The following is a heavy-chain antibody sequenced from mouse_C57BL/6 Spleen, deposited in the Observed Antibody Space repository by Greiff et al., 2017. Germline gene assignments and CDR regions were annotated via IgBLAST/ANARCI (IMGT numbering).Heavy chain of an antibody. Sequence: QLKESGPELVKPGASVKISCKASGYSFTDYNMNWVKQSNGKSLEWIGVINPNYGTTSYNQKFKGKATLTVDQSSSTAYMQLNSLTSEDSAVYYCARHYGNLYYYAMDYWGQGTSVTVSS. CDR3: ARHYGNLYYYAMDY. J-gene: IGHJ4*01. V-gene: IGHV1-39*01. CDR2: INPNYGTT. CDR1: GYSFTDYN. D-gene: IGHD2-1*01.